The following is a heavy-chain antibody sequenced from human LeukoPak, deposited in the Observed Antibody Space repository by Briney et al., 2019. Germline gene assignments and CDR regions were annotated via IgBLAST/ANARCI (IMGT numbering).Heavy chain of an antibody. CDR3: AREGDFCTTTTCYYYFDY. J-gene: IGHJ4*02. CDR2: IIPTFDTT. Sequence: SVKVSCKASGGTFSSYAISWVRRAPGQGLEWMGRIIPTFDTTIYAQKFQGRLTITTDESRNTAYMDLSSLRSEDTAVYYCAREGDFCTTTTCYYYFDYWGQGTLVTVSS. V-gene: IGHV1-69*05. CDR1: GGTFSSYA. D-gene: IGHD2-2*01.